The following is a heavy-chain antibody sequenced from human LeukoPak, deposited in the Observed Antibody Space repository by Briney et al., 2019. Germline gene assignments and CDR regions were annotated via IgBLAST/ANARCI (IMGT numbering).Heavy chain of an antibody. Sequence: SETLSLTCTVSGYSISSGYYWGWIRQPPGKGLEWIGSIYHSGSTYYNPSLKSRVTISVDTSKNQFSLKLSSVTAADTAVYYCARDGYGDWYYFDYWGQGTLVTVSS. CDR2: IYHSGST. J-gene: IGHJ4*02. D-gene: IGHD4-17*01. CDR3: ARDGYGDWYYFDY. CDR1: GYSISSGYY. V-gene: IGHV4-38-2*02.